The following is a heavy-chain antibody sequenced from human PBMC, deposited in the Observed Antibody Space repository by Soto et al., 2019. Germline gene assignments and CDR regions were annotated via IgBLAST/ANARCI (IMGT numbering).Heavy chain of an antibody. CDR1: CGSISTVSHY. CDR2: IYHTGST. Sequence: TLSVTWSVSCGSISTVSHYWTWIRQPPGKGLEWIVSIYHTGSTYYSKSLRSRLTMSVDTSKSQFSLRLSSVTAADTAVYYCARANGTLRSRNCDDWGQGSLVTVSS. J-gene: IGHJ4*02. CDR3: ARANGTLRSRNCDD. V-gene: IGHV4-31*02. D-gene: IGHD1-26*01.